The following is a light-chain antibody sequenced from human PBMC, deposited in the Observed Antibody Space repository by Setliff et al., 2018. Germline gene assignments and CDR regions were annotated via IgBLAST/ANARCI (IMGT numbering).Light chain of an antibody. CDR2: EVT. CDR3: ISYAGSNNYV. CDR1: SSDVGGYKY. Sequence: QSAPTQPPSASGSPGQSVTISCTGTSSDVGGYKYVSWFQQHPGKAPKLMIYEVTKRPSGVPDRFSGSKSGNTASLTVSGLQAEDEADYYCISYAGSNNYVFGTGTKVTVL. J-gene: IGLJ1*01. V-gene: IGLV2-8*01.